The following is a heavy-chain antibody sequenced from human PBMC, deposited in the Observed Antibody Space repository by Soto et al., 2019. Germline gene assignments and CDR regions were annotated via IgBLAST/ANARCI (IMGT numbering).Heavy chain of an antibody. J-gene: IGHJ4*02. CDR1: GGSISSGGYS. D-gene: IGHD1-26*01. Sequence: LSLTCAVSGGSISSGGYSWSWIRQPPGKGLEWIGYIYHSGSTYYNPSLKSRVTISVDTSKNQFSLKVSSVTAADTAVYYCARWEPYYFDYWGQGTLVTVSS. CDR3: ARWEPYYFDY. CDR2: IYHSGST. V-gene: IGHV4-30-2*01.